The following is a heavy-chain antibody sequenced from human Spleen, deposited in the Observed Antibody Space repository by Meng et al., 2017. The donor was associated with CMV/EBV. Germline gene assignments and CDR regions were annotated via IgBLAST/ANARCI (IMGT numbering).Heavy chain of an antibody. CDR2: IYRGETST. CDR3: AKSNYPYWYFDL. V-gene: IGHV3-23*03. J-gene: IGHJ2*01. Sequence: CAASGFPFSSYAIAWVRQAPGEGLEWVAVIYRGETSTYYTDSVKGRFTISRDNSKNTLYLQMNSLRAEDTAVYYCAKSNYPYWYFDLWGRGTLVTVSS. D-gene: IGHD4-11*01. CDR1: GFPFSSYA.